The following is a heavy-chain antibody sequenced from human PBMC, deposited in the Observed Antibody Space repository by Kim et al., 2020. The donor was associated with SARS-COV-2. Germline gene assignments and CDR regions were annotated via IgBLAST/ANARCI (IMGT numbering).Heavy chain of an antibody. CDR2: ISYDGSNK. CDR3: ARDYYDYVWGSYSFDP. V-gene: IGHV3-30-3*01. CDR1: GFTFSSYA. D-gene: IGHD3-16*01. J-gene: IGHJ5*02. Sequence: GGSLILSCAASGFTFSSYAMHWVRQAPGKGLEWVAVISYDGSNKYYADSVKGRFTISRDNSKNTLYLQMNSLRAEDTAVYYCARDYYDYVWGSYSFDPWGQGTLVTVSS.